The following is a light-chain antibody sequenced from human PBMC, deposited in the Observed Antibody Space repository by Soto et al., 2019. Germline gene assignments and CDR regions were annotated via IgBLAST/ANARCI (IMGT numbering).Light chain of an antibody. Sequence: SVLSQPASVSGSPGQSVTISCPGTSSDVGAYDLVCWYQQHPGKAPKLMIYDVSNRPSGVSNRFSGSKSGNTASLTISGLQAEDEADYYCSSYTSSSTPYVFGTGTKVTVL. CDR2: DVS. V-gene: IGLV2-14*01. CDR3: SSYTSSSTPYV. CDR1: SSDVGAYDL. J-gene: IGLJ1*01.